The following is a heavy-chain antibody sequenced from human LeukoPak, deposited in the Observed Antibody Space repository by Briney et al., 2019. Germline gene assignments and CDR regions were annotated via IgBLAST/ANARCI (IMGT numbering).Heavy chain of an antibody. Sequence: GGSLRLSCAASGFTFSIYWMSWVRQAPGKGLEWVANIKQDGSEKYYVDSVKGRFTISRDNAKNSLYLQMNSLRAEDTAVYYCARIAVAGHQLDYWGQGTLVTVSS. CDR3: ARIAVAGHQLDY. J-gene: IGHJ4*02. V-gene: IGHV3-7*01. D-gene: IGHD6-19*01. CDR2: IKQDGSEK. CDR1: GFTFSIYW.